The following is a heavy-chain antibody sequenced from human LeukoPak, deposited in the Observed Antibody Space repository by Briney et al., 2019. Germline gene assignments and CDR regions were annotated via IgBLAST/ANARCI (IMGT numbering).Heavy chain of an antibody. CDR1: GFTFSSYE. J-gene: IGHJ4*02. CDR3: SRDPRHNDY. V-gene: IGHV3-48*03. Sequence: GGSLRLSCAASGFTFSSYEMNWVRQAPGKGLEWVSYISSSGSTIYYADSVRGRFTISRDNAKNSLYLHMNSLTVEDTAVYYCSRDPRHNDYWGQGTLVTVSS. CDR2: ISSSGSTI.